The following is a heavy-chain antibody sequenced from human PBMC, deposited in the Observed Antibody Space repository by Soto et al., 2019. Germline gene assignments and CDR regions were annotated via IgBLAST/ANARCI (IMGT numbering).Heavy chain of an antibody. D-gene: IGHD5-12*01. CDR2: IDPSDSYT. CDR3: ARRSGSLYYYYGMDV. V-gene: IGHV5-10-1*01. Sequence: GESLKISCKGFGYTSTSYWISWVRQMPGKGLEWMGRIDPSDSYTNYSPSFQGHVTISADKSISTAYLQWSSLKASDTAMYYCARRSGSLYYYYGMDVWGQGTTVTVSS. CDR1: GYTSTSYW. J-gene: IGHJ6*02.